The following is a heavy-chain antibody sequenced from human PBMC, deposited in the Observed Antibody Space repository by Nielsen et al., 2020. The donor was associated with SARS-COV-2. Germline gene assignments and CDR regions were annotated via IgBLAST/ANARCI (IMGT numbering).Heavy chain of an antibody. CDR2: IWYDGSNK. Sequence: GGSLRLSCAASGFTFSSYGMHWVRQAPGKGLEWVAVIWYDGSNKYYADSVKGRFTISRDNSKNTLYLQMNSLRAEDTAVYYCARDYYDSSGYSALAYWGQGTLVTVSS. CDR3: ARDYYDSSGYSALAY. D-gene: IGHD3-22*01. J-gene: IGHJ4*02. CDR1: GFTFSSYG. V-gene: IGHV3-33*01.